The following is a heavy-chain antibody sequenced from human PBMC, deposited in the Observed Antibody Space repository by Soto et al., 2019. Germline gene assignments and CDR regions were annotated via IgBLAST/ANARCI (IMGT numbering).Heavy chain of an antibody. D-gene: IGHD4-4*01. CDR1: GFTFSSYS. CDR2: ISSSSNYI. Sequence: GGSLRLSCAASGFTFSSYSMNWVRQAPGKGLEWVSSISSSSNYIYYADSVKGRFTISRDNAKNSLYLQMNSLRAEDTAVYYCARGLTGKEGNSYWGQGTVVAGSS. CDR3: ARGLTGKEGNSY. J-gene: IGHJ4*02. V-gene: IGHV3-21*01.